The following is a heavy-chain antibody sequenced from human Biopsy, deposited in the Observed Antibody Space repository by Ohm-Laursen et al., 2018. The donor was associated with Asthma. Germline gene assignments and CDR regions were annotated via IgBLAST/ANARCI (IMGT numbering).Heavy chain of an antibody. D-gene: IGHD1-20*01. CDR1: GGSISSSSYY. V-gene: IGHV4-39*01. Sequence: SETLSLTCTVSGGSISSSSYYWGWIRRPPGKGLEFIGTIYYSGSTYYKPSLKSRVTLSVDASKNQFHLNLSSVTAADTAVYFCARAAITGIRGWFDPWGQGTQVTASS. CDR3: ARAAITGIRGWFDP. J-gene: IGHJ5*02. CDR2: IYYSGST.